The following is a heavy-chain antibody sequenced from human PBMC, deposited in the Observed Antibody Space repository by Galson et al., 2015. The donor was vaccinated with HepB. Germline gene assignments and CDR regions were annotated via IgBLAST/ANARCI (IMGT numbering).Heavy chain of an antibody. CDR1: GFSITNNY. D-gene: IGHD1-1*01. CDR2: IYSGGST. J-gene: IGHJ6*03. Sequence: SLRLSCAASGFSITNNYMSWVRQAPGKGLEWVSTIYSGGSTYYGDSVKGRFTISRDNSKNTLYLQMNSLRAEDTAVYYCARDRYIWNPEGSYFMDVWGKGTTVTVSS. V-gene: IGHV3-53*01. CDR3: ARDRYIWNPEGSYFMDV.